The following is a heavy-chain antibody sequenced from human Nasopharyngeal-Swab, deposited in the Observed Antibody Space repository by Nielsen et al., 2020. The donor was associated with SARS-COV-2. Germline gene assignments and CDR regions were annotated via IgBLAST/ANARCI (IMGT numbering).Heavy chain of an antibody. CDR3: ARDQRRGYSGYDHTYFDY. Sequence: WVRQAPGQGLEWMGGIVPIFGTANYAQKFQGRVTVTADESMSTAYMELSSLRSEETAVYYCARDQRRGYSGYDHTYFDYWGQGTLVTVSS. CDR2: IVPIFGTA. V-gene: IGHV1-69*01. D-gene: IGHD5-12*01. J-gene: IGHJ4*02.